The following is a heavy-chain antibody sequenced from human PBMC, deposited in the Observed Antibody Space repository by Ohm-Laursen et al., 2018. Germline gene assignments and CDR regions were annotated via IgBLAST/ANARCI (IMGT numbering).Heavy chain of an antibody. J-gene: IGHJ2*01. D-gene: IGHD5-12*01. Sequence: SETLSLTCTVSGGSISSYYWSWIRQPPGKGLEWIGYIYYSGSTNYNPSLKSRVTISVDTSKNQFSLKLSSVTAADTAVYYCATATTLWYFDLWGRGTLVTVSS. CDR2: IYYSGST. V-gene: IGHV4-59*12. CDR1: GGSISSYY. CDR3: ATATTLWYFDL.